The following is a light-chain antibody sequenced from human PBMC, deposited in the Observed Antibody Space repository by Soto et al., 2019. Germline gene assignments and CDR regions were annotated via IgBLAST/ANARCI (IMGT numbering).Light chain of an antibody. V-gene: IGLV2-23*02. CDR1: SSDAGAYNS. J-gene: IGLJ1*01. Sequence: QSVLAQPPSVSGSPGQSIAISCTGTSSDAGAYNSVSWYQQHAHRAPQVIIYKVTQRPSGVSNRFSGSTAGNTASLTLSALQADVEPDYFCCSSALDSTYVFRPGTKGTVL. CDR2: KVT. CDR3: CSSALDSTYV.